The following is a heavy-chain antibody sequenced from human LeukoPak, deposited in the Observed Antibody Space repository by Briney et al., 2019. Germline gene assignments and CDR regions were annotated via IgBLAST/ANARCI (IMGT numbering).Heavy chain of an antibody. Sequence: SVKVSCTASGFTFTTSALQWVRQARGQRLEWIGWIVVGSGNTNYAQKFRERVIITRDMSTSTAYMELSSVRSEDTAVYYCAAGGPADYRSIYDYGMDFWGRGTTVTVSS. CDR3: AAGGPADYRSIYDYGMDF. CDR1: GFTFTTSA. V-gene: IGHV1-58*01. CDR2: IVVGSGNT. J-gene: IGHJ6*04. D-gene: IGHD4-11*01.